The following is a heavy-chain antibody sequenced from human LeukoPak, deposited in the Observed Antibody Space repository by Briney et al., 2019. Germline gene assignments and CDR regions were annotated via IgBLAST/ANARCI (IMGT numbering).Heavy chain of an antibody. D-gene: IGHD7-27*01. CDR3: ASPWGSPTSYGMDV. J-gene: IGHJ6*02. CDR2: IIPIFGIA. V-gene: IGHV1-69*04. CDR1: GGTFSSYA. Sequence: SVKVSCKASGGTFSSYAISWVRQAPGQGLEWMGRIIPIFGIANYAQKFQGRVTITADKSTSTAYMGLSSLRSEDTAVYYCASPWGSPTSYGMDVWGQGTTVAVSS.